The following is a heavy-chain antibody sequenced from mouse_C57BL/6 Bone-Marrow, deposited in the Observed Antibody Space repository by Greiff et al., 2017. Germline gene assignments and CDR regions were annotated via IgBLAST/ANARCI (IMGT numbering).Heavy chain of an antibody. D-gene: IGHD1-1*02. J-gene: IGHJ3*01. CDR3: TTLYGLLTWFAY. Sequence: VQLQQSGAELVRPGASVKLSCTASGFNIKDYYMHWVKLRPEQGLEWIGRIEPEDGDTEYAPKFQGKATMTADTSSNTAYLQLSSLTSEDTAVYYCTTLYGLLTWFAYWGQGTLVTVSA. CDR2: IEPEDGDT. V-gene: IGHV14-1*01. CDR1: GFNIKDYY.